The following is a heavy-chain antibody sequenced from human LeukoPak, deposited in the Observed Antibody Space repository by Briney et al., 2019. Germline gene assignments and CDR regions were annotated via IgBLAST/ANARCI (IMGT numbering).Heavy chain of an antibody. J-gene: IGHJ1*01. Sequence: GGSLRLSCAASGFNFNTYWMAWVRRAPAGKGLERVASISQDGGESYYADSVRGRFTISRDNAKNTLYLQMNSLRAEDTTMYYCTRLQSYFNSWGQGTLVTVSS. V-gene: IGHV3-7*01. CDR1: GFNFNTYW. CDR3: TRLQSYFNS. CDR2: ISQDGGES. D-gene: IGHD2/OR15-2a*01.